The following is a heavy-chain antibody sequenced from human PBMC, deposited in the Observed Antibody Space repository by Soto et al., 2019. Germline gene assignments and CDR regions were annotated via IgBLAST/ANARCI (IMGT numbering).Heavy chain of an antibody. CDR3: AGGRFSSSWSLPRFDY. Sequence: ASVKVSCKASGYTFTRYDINWVRQATGKGLEWMGWMNPNSGNTGYAQKCQGRVTMIRNTSISTAFMELSSLRSEDTAVFYCAGGRFSSSWSLPRFDYWGQGTLVTVSS. CDR2: MNPNSGNT. CDR1: GYTFTRYD. D-gene: IGHD6-13*01. J-gene: IGHJ4*02. V-gene: IGHV1-8*02.